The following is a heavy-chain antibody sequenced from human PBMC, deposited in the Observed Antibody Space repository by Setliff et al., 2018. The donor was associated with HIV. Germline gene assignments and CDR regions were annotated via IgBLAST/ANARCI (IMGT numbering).Heavy chain of an antibody. J-gene: IGHJ4*02. Sequence: GGSLRLSCAASGFTFDDYAMHWVRQAPGKGLEWVSGISWNSGSIGYADSVKGRFTISRDNAKNSLYLQMNSLRAEDTALYYCAKDIGAYYGSGSYSDYWGQGTLVTVSS. CDR1: GFTFDDYA. CDR3: AKDIGAYYGSGSYSDY. D-gene: IGHD3-10*01. CDR2: ISWNSGSI. V-gene: IGHV3-9*01.